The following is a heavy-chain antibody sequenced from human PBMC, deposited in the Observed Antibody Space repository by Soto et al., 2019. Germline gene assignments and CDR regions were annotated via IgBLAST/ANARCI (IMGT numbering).Heavy chain of an antibody. CDR1: GFTVSSNY. CDR3: ARRGGYAFGMDV. CDR2: IYSDGGT. D-gene: IGHD5-12*01. V-gene: IGHV3-53*01. J-gene: IGHJ6*02. Sequence: EVQVVESGGGVIQPGGSLRLSCAASGFTVSSNYMSWVRQAPGKGLEWVSIIYSDGGTYYADSVKGRFAISRDNSKNTLCFQMNSLSAEDTAVYYCARRGGYAFGMDVWGRGTTVTVSS.